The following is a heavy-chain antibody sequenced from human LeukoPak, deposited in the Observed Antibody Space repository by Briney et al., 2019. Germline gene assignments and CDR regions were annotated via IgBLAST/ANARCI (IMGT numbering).Heavy chain of an antibody. CDR3: TKRVKYGGTWDHFAD. Sequence: GGSLRLSCAASGFTFSSYSMNWIRQAPGKGLEWVSTVNADGGNTYYADSVKGRFTISRDNSKSTLILQMNSLRVEDTALYYCTKRVKYGGTWDHFADWGQGTLVTVSS. V-gene: IGHV3-23*01. CDR1: GFTFSSYS. CDR2: VNADGGNT. J-gene: IGHJ4*02. D-gene: IGHD1-26*01.